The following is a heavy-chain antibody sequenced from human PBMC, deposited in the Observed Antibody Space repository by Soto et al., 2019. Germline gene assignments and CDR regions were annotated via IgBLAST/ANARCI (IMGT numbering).Heavy chain of an antibody. J-gene: IGHJ4*02. CDR3: ARDPDTWRGLLWFGEPPQ. Sequence: QVQLQESGPGLVKPSQTLSLTCTVSGGSISSGGYYWSWIRQHPGKGLEWIGYIYYSGSTYYNPSLKSRVTLSVDPSKNPFPLKLSSVTAADTAVYYCARDPDTWRGLLWFGEPPQWGQGTLVTVSS. CDR1: GGSISSGGYY. D-gene: IGHD3-10*01. CDR2: IYYSGST. V-gene: IGHV4-31*03.